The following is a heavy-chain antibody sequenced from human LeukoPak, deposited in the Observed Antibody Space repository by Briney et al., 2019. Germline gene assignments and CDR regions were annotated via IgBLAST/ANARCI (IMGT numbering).Heavy chain of an antibody. Sequence: ASVKVSCKASGYTFTSYDINWVRQATGQGLEWMGWMNPSSGNTGYAQKFQGRVSMTRDTSISTAYMELSSLRSEDTAVYYCARGPVEAVFGVSTEDWGQGTTVTVSS. CDR1: GYTFTSYD. D-gene: IGHD3-10*02. J-gene: IGHJ6*02. CDR3: ARGPVEAVFGVSTED. V-gene: IGHV1-8*01. CDR2: MNPSSGNT.